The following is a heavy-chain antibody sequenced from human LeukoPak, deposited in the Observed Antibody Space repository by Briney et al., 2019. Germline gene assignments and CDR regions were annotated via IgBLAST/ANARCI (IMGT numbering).Heavy chain of an antibody. V-gene: IGHV3-30-3*01. CDR3: ARDRRITMVRGEFDP. CDR1: GFTFRSYA. J-gene: IGHJ5*02. CDR2: ISYYGSNK. Sequence: GRSLRLSCAASGFTFRSYAMHWVRQAPGKGREWVAVISYYGSNKYYAASVKGRFTISRDNSKNPLYLQMNSLRAEDTAVYYCARDRRITMVRGEFDPWGQGKLVTLSS. D-gene: IGHD3-10*01.